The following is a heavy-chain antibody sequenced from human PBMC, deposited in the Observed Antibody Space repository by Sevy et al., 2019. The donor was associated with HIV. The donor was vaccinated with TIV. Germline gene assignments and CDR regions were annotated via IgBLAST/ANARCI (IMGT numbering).Heavy chain of an antibody. V-gene: IGHV3-11*01. J-gene: IGHJ4*02. CDR2: ISSSGSTI. Sequence: GESLKISCAASGFTFSDYYMSWIRQAPGKGLEWVSYISSSGSTIYYADSVKGRFTISRDNAKNSLYLQMNSLRAEDTAVYYCARDGIAVAGLDYWGQGTLVTVSS. D-gene: IGHD6-19*01. CDR1: GFTFSDYY. CDR3: ARDGIAVAGLDY.